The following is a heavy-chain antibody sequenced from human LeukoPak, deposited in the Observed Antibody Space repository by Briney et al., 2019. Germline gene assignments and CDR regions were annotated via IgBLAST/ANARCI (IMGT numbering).Heavy chain of an antibody. Sequence: SQTLSLTCALSGDSVSSNSAAWNWIRQSPSRGLEWLGRTYYRSKWSNDYAASVKSRIIINPDTSKNQFSLQVWSVTPEDTAVYYCARSNAGYIDYWGQGTLVTVSS. CDR1: GDSVSSNSAA. J-gene: IGHJ4*02. D-gene: IGHD2-2*02. V-gene: IGHV6-1*01. CDR2: TYYRSKWSN. CDR3: ARSNAGYIDY.